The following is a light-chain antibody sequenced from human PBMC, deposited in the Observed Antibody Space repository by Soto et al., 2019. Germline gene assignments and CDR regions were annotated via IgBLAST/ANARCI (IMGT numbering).Light chain of an antibody. CDR2: NAS. J-gene: IGKJ1*01. Sequence: EIVLTQSPGTLSLSPGDRATLSCRASQSVRSSYLAWFQQKPGHAPRLLIYNASSRTTGIPDRFSGSGSGTDFTLTISRLEPEDFAVYYCQQYGTSPWTFGQGTKVEIK. CDR3: QQYGTSPWT. V-gene: IGKV3-20*01. CDR1: QSVRSSY.